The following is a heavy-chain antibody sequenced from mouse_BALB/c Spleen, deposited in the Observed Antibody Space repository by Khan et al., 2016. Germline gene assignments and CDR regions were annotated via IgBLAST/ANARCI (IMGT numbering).Heavy chain of an antibody. J-gene: IGHJ4*01. CDR1: GYTFTTAG. Sequence: QIQLVQSGPELKKLGETVRISCKASGYTFTTAGMQWVQKMPGKGLKWIGWINTHSGVPKYAEDFKGRFAFSLETSASTAYLQISKLKNEDTATYCCASCRLGSLYAMDYWGQGTSVTVSS. CDR3: ASCRLGSLYAMDY. V-gene: IGHV9-4*02. D-gene: IGHD3-1*01. CDR2: INTHSGVP.